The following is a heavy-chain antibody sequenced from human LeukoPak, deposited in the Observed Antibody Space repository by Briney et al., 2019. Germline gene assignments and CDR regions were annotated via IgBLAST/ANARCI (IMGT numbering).Heavy chain of an antibody. V-gene: IGHV1-2*02. CDR3: ARGGSGSYSYFDY. J-gene: IGHJ4*02. Sequence: GAAVMVSCKASGYTFSGYYMHWVRQAPGQGLEWMGWINANSGDTTYEQKFQGRVTMTRDTSISTAYMELSSLRSDDTAVYYCARGGSGSYSYFDYWGQGTLVTVSS. CDR2: INANSGDT. CDR1: GYTFSGYY. D-gene: IGHD1-26*01.